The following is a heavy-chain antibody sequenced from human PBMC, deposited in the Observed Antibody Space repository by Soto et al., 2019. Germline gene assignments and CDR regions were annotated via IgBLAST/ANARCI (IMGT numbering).Heavy chain of an antibody. J-gene: IGHJ4*02. D-gene: IGHD3-22*01. Sequence: ASVKVSCKVSGYTLTELSMHWVRQAPGKGLEWMGGFDPEDGETIYAQKFQGRVTMTEDTSTDTAYMELSSLRSEDTAVYYCATDGTYYDSSVYNYWGQGTLVTVSS. V-gene: IGHV1-24*01. CDR1: GYTLTELS. CDR3: ATDGTYYDSSVYNY. CDR2: FDPEDGET.